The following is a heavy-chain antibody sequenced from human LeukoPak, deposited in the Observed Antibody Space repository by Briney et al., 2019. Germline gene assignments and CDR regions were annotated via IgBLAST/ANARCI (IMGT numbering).Heavy chain of an antibody. D-gene: IGHD3-16*01. V-gene: IGHV3-21*01. J-gene: IGHJ4*02. CDR2: ISSSSSYI. CDR3: ARFFNGWEFDY. CDR1: GLPFGSYS. Sequence: GGPLGSSCEAPGLPFGSYSMNWVGKAQGKGLEWVSSISSSSSYIYYADSVKGRFTISRDNAKNSLYLQMNSLRAEDTAVYYCARFFNGWEFDYWGQGTLVTVSS.